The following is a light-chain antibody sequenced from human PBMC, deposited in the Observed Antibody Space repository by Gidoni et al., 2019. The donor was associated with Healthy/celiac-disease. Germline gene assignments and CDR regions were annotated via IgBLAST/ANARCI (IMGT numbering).Light chain of an antibody. CDR3: QQRSNWPPST. Sequence: EIVLTQSPATLSLSPVERATLSCRASQSVSSYLAWYQQKPCQAPRLLIYDASNRATGIPARFSGSGSGTDFTLTISSLEPEDFAVYYCQQRSNWPPSTFGQGTRLEIK. CDR2: DAS. V-gene: IGKV3-11*01. CDR1: QSVSSY. J-gene: IGKJ5*01.